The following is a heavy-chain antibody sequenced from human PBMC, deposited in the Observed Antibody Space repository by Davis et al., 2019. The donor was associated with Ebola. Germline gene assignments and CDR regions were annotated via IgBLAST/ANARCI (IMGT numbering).Heavy chain of an antibody. CDR1: GFTFSGSA. CDR2: IRSKANSYAT. V-gene: IGHV3-73*01. CDR3: TRGYSSGWDDY. D-gene: IGHD6-19*01. J-gene: IGHJ4*02. Sequence: GESLKISCAASGFTFSGSAMHWVRQASGKGLEWVGRIRSKANSYATAYAASVKGRFTISRDDSKNTAYLQMNSLKTEDTAVYYCTRGYSSGWDDYWGQGTLVTVSS.